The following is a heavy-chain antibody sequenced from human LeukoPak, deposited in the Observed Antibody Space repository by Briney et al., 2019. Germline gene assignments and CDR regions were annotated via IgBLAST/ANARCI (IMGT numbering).Heavy chain of an antibody. D-gene: IGHD2-15*01. CDR1: GYTFTSYG. V-gene: IGHV1-18*01. CDR3: ARDSSCSGGSCYSKVVY. Sequence: ASVKVSCKASGYTFTSYGISWVRQAPGQGLEWMGWISAYNGNTNYAQKLQGRVTMTTDTSTSTAYMELRSLRSDDTAVYYCARDSSCSGGSCYSKVVYWGQGTLVTVSS. CDR2: ISAYNGNT. J-gene: IGHJ4*02.